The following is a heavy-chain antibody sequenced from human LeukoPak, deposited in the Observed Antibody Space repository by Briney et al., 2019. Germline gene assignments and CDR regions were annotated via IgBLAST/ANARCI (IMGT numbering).Heavy chain of an antibody. CDR3: ARGDGSYVD. Sequence: GASVKVSCKASGGTFSSYALNWVRQAPGQGLEWMGRIIPILGITNYAQKFQGRVTITTDESTSTAYMELSSLRSEDTAVYYCARGDGSYVDWGQGTLVTVSS. CDR2: IIPILGIT. V-gene: IGHV1-69*04. J-gene: IGHJ4*02. D-gene: IGHD1-26*01. CDR1: GGTFSSYA.